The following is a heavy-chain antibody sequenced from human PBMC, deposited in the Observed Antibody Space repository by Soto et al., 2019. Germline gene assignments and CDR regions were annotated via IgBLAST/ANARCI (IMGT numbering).Heavy chain of an antibody. J-gene: IGHJ4*02. Sequence: EVQLLESGGGLVQPEGSLRLSCAASGFNFRNYAMTWVRQAPVKGLEWVSVITGSGGGTYFVDSVKGRFTISRDNSVLTVYLKMNRLRDEDTAVSYCAKRPLTETGCAYWCQGPLVTVS. D-gene: IGHD2-8*02. V-gene: IGHV3-23*01. CDR2: ITGSGGGT. CDR3: AKRPLTETGCAY. CDR1: GFNFRNYA.